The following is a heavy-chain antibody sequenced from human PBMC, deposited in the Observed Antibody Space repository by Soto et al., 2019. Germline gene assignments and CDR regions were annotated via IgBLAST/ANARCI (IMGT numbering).Heavy chain of an antibody. D-gene: IGHD3-22*01. V-gene: IGHV3-23*01. CDR2: ISGSGGST. CDR1: GFTFSSYA. J-gene: IGHJ4*02. Sequence: GGSLRLSCAASGFTFSSYAMSWVRQAPGKGLEWVSAISGSGGSTYYADSVKGRFTISRDNSKNTLYLQMNSLRAEDTAVYYCAKEGYYYDSSGYYSYFDYWGQGTLVTVSS. CDR3: AKEGYYYDSSGYYSYFDY.